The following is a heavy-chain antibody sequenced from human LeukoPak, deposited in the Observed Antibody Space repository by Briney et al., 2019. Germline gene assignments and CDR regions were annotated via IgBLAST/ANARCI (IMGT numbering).Heavy chain of an antibody. Sequence: GGSLRLSCAASGFTFDDYAMHWVRQAPGKGLEWVSGISWNSGIIAYVDSVKGRFTISRDSAKNSLYLQMNSLRAEDTAVYYCAREMTTVTTAVYWGQGTLVTVSS. J-gene: IGHJ4*02. CDR3: AREMTTVTTAVY. D-gene: IGHD4-17*01. V-gene: IGHV3-9*01. CDR1: GFTFDDYA. CDR2: ISWNSGII.